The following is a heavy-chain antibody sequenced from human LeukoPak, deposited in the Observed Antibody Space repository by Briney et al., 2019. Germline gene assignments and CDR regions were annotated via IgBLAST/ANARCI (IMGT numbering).Heavy chain of an antibody. CDR1: GFTFNSYS. CDR2: ISSSSSTI. V-gene: IGHV3-48*02. D-gene: IGHD3-10*01. J-gene: IGHJ4*02. CDR3: ARTDLWFGESDKGSFDY. Sequence: PGGSLRLSCVGSGFTFNSYSMNWVGQAPGKGLEWLSYISSSSSTIYYADSVKGRFTISRDYAKNSLYLQMNSLRDEDTAVYYCARTDLWFGESDKGSFDYWGQGTLVTVSS.